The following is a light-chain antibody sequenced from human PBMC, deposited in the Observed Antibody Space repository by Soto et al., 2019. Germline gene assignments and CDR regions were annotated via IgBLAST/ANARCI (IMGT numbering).Light chain of an antibody. Sequence: QSALTQPASVSGSPGQSITISCTGTSSDIGVYNYVSWFQQHPGKAPKLMIYEVNNRPSGVSDRFSGSKSANTASLTISGLQAEDEADYYCASSTTTRTWVSGGGTKLTVL. CDR2: EVN. J-gene: IGLJ3*02. CDR3: ASSTTTRTWV. V-gene: IGLV2-14*01. CDR1: SSDIGVYNY.